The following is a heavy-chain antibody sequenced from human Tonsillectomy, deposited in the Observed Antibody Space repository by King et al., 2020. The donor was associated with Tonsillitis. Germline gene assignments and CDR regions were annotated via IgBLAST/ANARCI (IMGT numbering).Heavy chain of an antibody. CDR1: GYTFTGYY. Sequence: VQLVESGAEVKKPGASVKVSCKASGYTFTGYYMHWVRQAPGQGLEWMGWINPNSGGTNYAQKFQGRVTMTRDTSISTAYMERRRLRSDDTAVYYCARVRPLGIAVAGSINWFDPWGQGTLVTVSS. CDR2: INPNSGGT. CDR3: ARVRPLGIAVAGSINWFDP. D-gene: IGHD6-19*01. J-gene: IGHJ5*02. V-gene: IGHV1-2*02.